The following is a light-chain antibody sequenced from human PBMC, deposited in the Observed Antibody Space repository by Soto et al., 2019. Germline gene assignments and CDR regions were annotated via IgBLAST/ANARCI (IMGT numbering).Light chain of an antibody. CDR3: QQYGSSPPVT. J-gene: IGKJ5*01. Sequence: EIVLTQSPGTLSLSPGERATLSCRASQSVSSSYLAWYQQKPGQAPRLLIYGASGRATGIPDRFSGSVSGTDFTLTISRLEPEDFAVYYCQQYGSSPPVTFGQGTRREIK. CDR2: GAS. V-gene: IGKV3-20*01. CDR1: QSVSSSY.